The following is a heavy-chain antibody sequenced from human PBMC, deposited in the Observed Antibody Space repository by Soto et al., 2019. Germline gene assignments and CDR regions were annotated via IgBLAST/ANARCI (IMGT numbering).Heavy chain of an antibody. CDR1: GFTVSSNY. D-gene: IGHD4-17*01. Sequence: EVQLVESGGGLVQPGGSLRLSCAASGFTVSSNYMSWVRQAPGKGLEWVSVIYSGGSTYYADSVKGRFTISRHNSKNTLYLQMISLRAEDTAVYYCARDDYGGSYWYFDLWGRGTLVTVSS. CDR2: IYSGGST. CDR3: ARDDYGGSYWYFDL. V-gene: IGHV3-53*04. J-gene: IGHJ2*01.